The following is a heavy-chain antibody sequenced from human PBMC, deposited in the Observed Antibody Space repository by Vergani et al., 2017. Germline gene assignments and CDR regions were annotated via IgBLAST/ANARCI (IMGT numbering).Heavy chain of an antibody. CDR3: ARGDFHVSFEI. V-gene: IGHV3-11*04. CDR1: VFSLSDYY. CDR2: ISSSGTTL. D-gene: IGHD3-10*02. J-gene: IGHJ3*02. Sequence: QGQLVESGGGLVKPGGSLRLSCAASVFSLSDYYMTWIRQAPGKGLEWISYISSSGTTLYYADSVKGRFTISRDNAKNLVFLQMDSLRAEDTALYYCARGDFHVSFEIWGRGTMVTISS.